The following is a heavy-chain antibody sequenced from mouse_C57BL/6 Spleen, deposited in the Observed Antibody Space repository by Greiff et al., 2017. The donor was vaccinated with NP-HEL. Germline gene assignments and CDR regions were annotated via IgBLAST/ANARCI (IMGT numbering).Heavy chain of an antibody. V-gene: IGHV1-59*01. D-gene: IGHD2-3*01. CDR2: IDPTDGDT. J-gene: IGHJ3*01. CDR3: ASGDGCYLLWD. CDR1: GYTFTSYW. Sequence: QVQLQQPGAELVRPGTSVKLSCKASGYTFTSYWMHWVKQRPGQGLEWIGEIDPTDGDTNYNEKFKGKATLTADTSSSTADMQLSSLTSEDSAVYYCASGDGCYLLWDWGQGTLVTVSA.